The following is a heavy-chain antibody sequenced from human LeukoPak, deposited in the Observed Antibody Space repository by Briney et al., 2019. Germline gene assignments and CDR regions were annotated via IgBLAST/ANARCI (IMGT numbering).Heavy chain of an antibody. D-gene: IGHD2-21*01. V-gene: IGHV3-66*02. CDR2: LYSGGQT. CDR1: GFTVTSSY. CDR3: ARARCDNCGYGS. Sequence: PGGSLRLSCAASGFTVTSSYMSWVRQAPGKGLEWVAVLYSGGQTYYAGSVRGRFTISRDASKNTLYLQMNSLGAEDTAEYYCARARCDNCGYGSWGQGTLVTVSS. J-gene: IGHJ5*02.